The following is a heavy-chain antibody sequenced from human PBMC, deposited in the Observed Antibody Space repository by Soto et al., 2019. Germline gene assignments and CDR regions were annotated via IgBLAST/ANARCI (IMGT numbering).Heavy chain of an antibody. CDR1: GYSFTSYW. J-gene: IGHJ6*04. CDR3: ATKSLVPAATGYCYYGMDV. Sequence: GESLKISCNGSGYSFTSYWISWVRQMPGKGLEWMGRIDPSDSYTNYSPSFQGHVTISADKSISTAYLQWSSLKASDTAMYYCATKSLVPAATGYCYYGMDVWGEGTTVTVSS. CDR2: IDPSDSYT. V-gene: IGHV5-10-1*01. D-gene: IGHD2-2*01.